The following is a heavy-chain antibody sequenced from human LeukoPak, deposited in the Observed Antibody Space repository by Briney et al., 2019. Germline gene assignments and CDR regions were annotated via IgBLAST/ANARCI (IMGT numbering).Heavy chain of an antibody. CDR2: ISAYNGNT. CDR3: ARGWPRAYYYYYMDV. V-gene: IGHV1-18*01. CDR1: GYTFTSYG. J-gene: IGHJ6*03. Sequence: ASVKVSCKASGYTFTSYGISWVRQAPGQGLEWMGWISAYNGNTNYAQKLQGRVTMTTDTSTSTAYMELRSLRSDDTAVYYCARGWPRAYYYYYMDVWGKGTTVTVSS. D-gene: IGHD6-13*01.